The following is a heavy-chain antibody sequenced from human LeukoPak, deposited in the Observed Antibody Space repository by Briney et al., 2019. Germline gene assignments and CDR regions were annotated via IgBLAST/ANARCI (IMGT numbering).Heavy chain of an antibody. CDR1: GFTFSSYG. V-gene: IGHV3-30*18. Sequence: GSLRLSCAASGFTFSSYGMHWVRQAPGKGLEWVAVISYDGSNKYYADSVKGRFTISRDNSKNTLYLQMNSLRAEDTAVYYCAKNMGELPEPIDYWGQGTLVTVSS. CDR3: AKNMGELPEPIDY. CDR2: ISYDGSNK. J-gene: IGHJ4*02. D-gene: IGHD1-26*01.